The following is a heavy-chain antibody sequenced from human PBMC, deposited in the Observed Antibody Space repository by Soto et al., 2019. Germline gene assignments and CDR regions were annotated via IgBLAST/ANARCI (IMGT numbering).Heavy chain of an antibody. D-gene: IGHD2-15*01. Sequence: GGSLRLSCGASGFTFSRYAMHWVRQAPGKGLEYVSAITPNGDSTFYAGSVKGRFTISRDNSKNTLYLQMGSLRAEDTAVYYCARVFYYNGGNYYDYRGQGILVTVSS. V-gene: IGHV3-64*02. CDR1: GFTFSRYA. CDR3: ARVFYYNGGNYYDY. J-gene: IGHJ4*02. CDR2: ITPNGDST.